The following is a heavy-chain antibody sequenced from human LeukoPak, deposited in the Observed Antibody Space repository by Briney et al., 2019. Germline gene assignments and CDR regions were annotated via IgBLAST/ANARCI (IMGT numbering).Heavy chain of an antibody. CDR1: GFTFSSYA. CDR3: ARMAGHTVVTPSDWYFDL. J-gene: IGHJ2*01. Sequence: PGGSLRLSCAASGFTFSSYAMHWVRQAPGKGLEYVSAISSNGGSTYYANSVKGRFTISRDNSKNTLYLQMGSLRAEDMAVYYCARMAGHTVVTPSDWYFDLWGRGTLVTVSS. V-gene: IGHV3-64*01. D-gene: IGHD4-23*01. CDR2: ISSNGGST.